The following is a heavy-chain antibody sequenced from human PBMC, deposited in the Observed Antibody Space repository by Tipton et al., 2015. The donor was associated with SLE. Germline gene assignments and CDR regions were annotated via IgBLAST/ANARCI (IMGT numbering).Heavy chain of an antibody. CDR2: IYDSGST. CDR3: GGGQYYYMDV. V-gene: IGHV4-59*01. J-gene: IGHJ6*03. Sequence: LRLSCTVSGVSMSSYYWTWIRQPPGKGLEWIGYIYDSGSTNYNPSLKSRVTMSIDTSKKQFSLKVSSVTAADTAVYYCGGGQYYYMDVWGEGTTVTISS. CDR1: GVSMSSYY. D-gene: IGHD3-16*01.